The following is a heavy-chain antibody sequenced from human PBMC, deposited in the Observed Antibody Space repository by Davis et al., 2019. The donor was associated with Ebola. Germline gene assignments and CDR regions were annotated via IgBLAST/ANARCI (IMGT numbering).Heavy chain of an antibody. J-gene: IGHJ5*02. CDR1: GGSFSGYY. CDR2: INHSGST. Sequence: SETLSLTCAVYGGSFSGYYWSWIRQPPGKGLEWIGEINHSGSTNYNPSLKSRVTISVDTSKNQFSLKLNSVTAADTAVYYCARMYYDFWSGYVPFDPWGQGTLVTVSS. D-gene: IGHD3-3*01. CDR3: ARMYYDFWSGYVPFDP. V-gene: IGHV4-34*01.